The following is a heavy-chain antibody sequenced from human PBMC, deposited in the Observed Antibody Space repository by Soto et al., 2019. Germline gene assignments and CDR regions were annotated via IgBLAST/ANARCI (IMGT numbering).Heavy chain of an antibody. CDR3: ARGLDQYKLGNV. CDR1: GGSLNNYY. V-gene: IGHV4-34*01. J-gene: IGHJ6*02. CDR2: IHPSGST. Sequence: PSETLSLTCDVYGGSLNNYYWTWIRQSPGKGLEWIGEIHPSGSTDYDPSLRSRVTMSLDTSKNQFSLKLTSVTAADTAVYYCARGLDQYKLGNVWGPGXTVTVSS. D-gene: IGHD7-27*01.